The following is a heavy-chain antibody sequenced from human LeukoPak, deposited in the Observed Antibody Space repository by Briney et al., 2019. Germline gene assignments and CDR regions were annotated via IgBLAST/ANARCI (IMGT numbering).Heavy chain of an antibody. D-gene: IGHD4-17*01. V-gene: IGHV4-59*08. CDR1: GGSISTYF. CDR2: IYYNGNT. CDR3: ARRTLRSPFDD. J-gene: IGHJ4*02. Sequence: PSETLSLTCTVSGGSISTYFWDWIRQPPGKGLEWIGYIYYNGNTNYNPSLKSRVTISLDTSKNQFSLSLSSVTAADTAVYYCARRTLRSPFDDWGQGTLVTVSS.